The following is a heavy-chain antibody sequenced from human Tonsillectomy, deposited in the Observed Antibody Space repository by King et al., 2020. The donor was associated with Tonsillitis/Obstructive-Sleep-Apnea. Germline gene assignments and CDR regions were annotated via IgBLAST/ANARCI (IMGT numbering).Heavy chain of an antibody. D-gene: IGHD3-22*01. CDR3: AKDPYDSSGYYGTDDAFDI. J-gene: IGHJ3*02. Sequence: VQLVESGGGLVQPGGSLRLSCAASGFTFSSYAMSWVRQAPGKGLEWVSAISGSGGSTYYADSVKGRFTISRDNSKNTLYLQMNSLRAEDTAVYYCAKDPYDSSGYYGTDDAFDIWGQGTMVTVSS. CDR1: GFTFSSYA. CDR2: ISGSGGST. V-gene: IGHV3-23*04.